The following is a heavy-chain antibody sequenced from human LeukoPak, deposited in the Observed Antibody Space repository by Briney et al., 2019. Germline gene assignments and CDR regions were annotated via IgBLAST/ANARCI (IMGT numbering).Heavy chain of an antibody. CDR1: GFTFSSYG. CDR2: IWDDGSNK. Sequence: GGSLRLSCAASGFTFSSYGMHWVRQAPGKGLEWVAVIWDDGSNKYYADSVKGRFTISRDNSKNTLYLQMNSLRAEDTAAYYCAKDLSSSLYYFDYWGQGTLVTVSS. D-gene: IGHD6-6*01. J-gene: IGHJ4*02. CDR3: AKDLSSSLYYFDY. V-gene: IGHV3-33*06.